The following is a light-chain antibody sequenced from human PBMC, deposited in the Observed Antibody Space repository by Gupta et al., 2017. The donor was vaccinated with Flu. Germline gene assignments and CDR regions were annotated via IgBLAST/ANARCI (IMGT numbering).Light chain of an antibody. CDR1: QGISSA. CDR3: QQFNNYRLT. Sequence: PSSLSASVGDRVTITCRASQGISSALAWYQQKTGKAPKLLIYDASSLESGVPSRFSGSGSGTDFTLTISSLQPEDFATYYCQQFNNYRLTFGGGTKVEIK. V-gene: IGKV1D-13*01. J-gene: IGKJ4*01. CDR2: DAS.